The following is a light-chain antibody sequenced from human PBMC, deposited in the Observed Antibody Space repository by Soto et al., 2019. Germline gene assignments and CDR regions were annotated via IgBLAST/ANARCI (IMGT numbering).Light chain of an antibody. J-gene: IGKJ2*01. Sequence: EIVLAQSPGTLSLSAGERATLSCRTSQSVSNNYLAWYQQKPGQAPRLLIYGASNRATGIPDRFSGSGSGTDFTLTISRLEPEDFAVYYCQHYNYWPYTFGQGTKVDNK. CDR2: GAS. V-gene: IGKV3-20*01. CDR1: QSVSNNY. CDR3: QHYNYWPYT.